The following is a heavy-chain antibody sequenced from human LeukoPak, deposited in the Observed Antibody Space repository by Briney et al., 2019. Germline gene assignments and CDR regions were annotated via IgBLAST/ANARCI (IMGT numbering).Heavy chain of an antibody. D-gene: IGHD2-15*01. V-gene: IGHV3-7*01. CDR2: MKVDGSEK. CDR3: ARVEGGSCPTCGWFDP. J-gene: IGHJ5*02. Sequence: GGSLRLSCAASGFTFTNDFMTWVRQAPGKGLEWVANMKVDGSEKYYVDSVKGRFTISRDNAKNSLYLQMNSLRAEDTAVYYCARVEGGSCPTCGWFDPWGQGTLVTVSS. CDR1: GFTFTNDF.